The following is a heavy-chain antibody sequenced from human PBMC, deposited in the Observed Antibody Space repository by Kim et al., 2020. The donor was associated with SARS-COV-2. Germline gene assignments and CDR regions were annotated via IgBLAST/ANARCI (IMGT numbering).Heavy chain of an antibody. D-gene: IGHD6-19*01. J-gene: IGHJ4*02. Sequence: ASVKVSCKASGYTFIDHYIHWVRQAPGQGLAWMGWINPSTGDTKSAQKFQGRVTVTREASITTVYMELTRLTSDDTAMYYCARAPGSGWNLDCWGQGTLVTVSS. V-gene: IGHV1-2*02. CDR3: ARAPGSGWNLDC. CDR1: GYTFIDHY. CDR2: INPSTGDT.